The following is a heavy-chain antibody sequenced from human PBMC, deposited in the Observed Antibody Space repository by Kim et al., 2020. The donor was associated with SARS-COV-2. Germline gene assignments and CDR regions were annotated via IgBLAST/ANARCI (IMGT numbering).Heavy chain of an antibody. Sequence: ASVKVSCKTSGYTFTMSYMHWVRQAPGQGLEWMGVINPSGGTTNYAQRFQGRVSMTRDTSASTVYLELSSLRSDDTAVYYCARGRSYTGYDLSIDPDPYFDYWGQGTLVTVSS. CDR1: GYTFTMSY. CDR2: INPSGGTT. V-gene: IGHV1-46*01. CDR3: ARGRSYTGYDLSIDPDPYFDY. D-gene: IGHD5-12*01. J-gene: IGHJ4*02.